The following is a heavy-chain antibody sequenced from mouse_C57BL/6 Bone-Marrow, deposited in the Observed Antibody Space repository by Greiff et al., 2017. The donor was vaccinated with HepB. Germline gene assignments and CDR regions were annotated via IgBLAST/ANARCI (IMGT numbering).Heavy chain of an antibody. CDR1: GYAFSSYW. V-gene: IGHV1-80*01. D-gene: IGHD2-14*01. CDR3: ARSQGTAMDY. CDR2: IYPGDGDT. Sequence: VKLQESGAELVKPGASVKISCKASGYAFSSYWLNWVKQRPGKGLEWIGQIYPGDGDTNYNGKFKGKATLTAYKSSSTAYMQLSSLTSEDSAVYFCARSQGTAMDYWGQGTSVTVSS. J-gene: IGHJ4*01.